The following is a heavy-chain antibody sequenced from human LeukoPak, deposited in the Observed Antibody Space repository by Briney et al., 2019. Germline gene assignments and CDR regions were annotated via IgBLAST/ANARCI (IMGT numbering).Heavy chain of an antibody. CDR3: ARDYYDSSGYFDY. V-gene: IGHV3-7*01. Sequence: GGSLRLSCAASGFTFSRYWMSWVRQAPGKGLERVANIKQDGSEKYYVDSVKGRFTISRDNAKNSLYLQMNSLRAEDTAVYYCARDYYDSSGYFDYWGQGTLVTVSS. CDR2: IKQDGSEK. D-gene: IGHD3-22*01. CDR1: GFTFSRYW. J-gene: IGHJ4*02.